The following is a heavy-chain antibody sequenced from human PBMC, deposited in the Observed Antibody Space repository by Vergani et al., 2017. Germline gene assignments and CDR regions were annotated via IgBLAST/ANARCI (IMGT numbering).Heavy chain of an antibody. CDR3: ARVSDYGDYFGY. J-gene: IGHJ4*02. CDR1: GFTFSSYE. CDR2: ISSSGSTI. V-gene: IGHV3-48*03. D-gene: IGHD4-17*01. Sequence: EVQLVESGGGLVQPGGSLRLSCAASGFTFSSYEMNWVRQAPGKGLEWVSYISSSGSTIYYADSVKGRFTISRYNAKNSLFLQMNSLRAEDTAVYYCARVSDYGDYFGYWGQGTLVTVSS.